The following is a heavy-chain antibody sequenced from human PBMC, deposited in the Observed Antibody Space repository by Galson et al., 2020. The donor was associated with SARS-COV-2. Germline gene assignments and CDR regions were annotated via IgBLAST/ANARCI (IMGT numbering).Heavy chain of an antibody. D-gene: IGHD6-13*01. CDR1: GFSLSTTGVI. CDR2: ISWNGDK. V-gene: IGHV2-5*01. CDR3: IHSLRGGLGSWYSIDP. Sequence: SGPTLVKPTQTLTLTCTFSGFSLSTTGVIVGWIRQPPRKALEWLALISWNGDKRYNPSLRSRLTITKDTSEDQVVLTMTNMDPLDTATYFCIHSLRGGLGSWYSIDPWGQGTLVTVSS. J-gene: IGHJ5*02.